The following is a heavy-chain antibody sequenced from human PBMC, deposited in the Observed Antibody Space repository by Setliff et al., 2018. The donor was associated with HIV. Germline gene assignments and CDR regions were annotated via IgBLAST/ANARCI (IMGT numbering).Heavy chain of an antibody. CDR3: AGDTHSPSRWDH. Sequence: PSETLSLTCTISGDSISNYFWTWIRQPPGKALEWIGYIHYNGDTNFNPSLKSRVSMSVDTSDNRVSLRLTSVTAADTAMYYCAGDTHSPSRWDHWGQGTLVTVSS. CDR1: GDSISNYF. D-gene: IGHD2-2*01. CDR2: IHYNGDT. J-gene: IGHJ4*02. V-gene: IGHV4-59*01.